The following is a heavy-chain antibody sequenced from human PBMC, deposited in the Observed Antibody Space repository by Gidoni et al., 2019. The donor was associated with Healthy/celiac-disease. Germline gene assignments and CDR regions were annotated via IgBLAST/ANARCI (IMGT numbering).Heavy chain of an antibody. D-gene: IGHD3-10*01. V-gene: IGHV1-2*06. Sequence: QVQLVQSGAEVKKPGASVKVSCKASGYPFTGYYMHWVRQAPGQGLEWMGRINPNSGGTNYAQKLQGRVTMTRDTSISTAYMELSRLRSDDTAVYYCARVPLRVRVPEHNFDYWGQGTLVTVSS. CDR3: ARVPLRVRVPEHNFDY. CDR1: GYPFTGYY. J-gene: IGHJ4*02. CDR2: INPNSGGT.